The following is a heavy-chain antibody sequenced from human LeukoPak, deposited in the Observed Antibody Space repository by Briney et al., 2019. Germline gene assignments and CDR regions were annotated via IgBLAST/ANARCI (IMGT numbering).Heavy chain of an antibody. CDR2: VNHRGST. J-gene: IGHJ4*02. D-gene: IGHD6-19*01. V-gene: IGHV4-34*01. CDR1: GGSLSGYY. CDR3: AGKPWYSSGWYGY. Sequence: SETLSLTCAVYGGSLSGYYWTWIRQPPGKGLEWIGEVNHRGSTNYTPSLKSRVTISVDTSKNQFSLKLSSVTAADTAVYYCAGKPWYSSGWYGYWGQGTLVTVSS.